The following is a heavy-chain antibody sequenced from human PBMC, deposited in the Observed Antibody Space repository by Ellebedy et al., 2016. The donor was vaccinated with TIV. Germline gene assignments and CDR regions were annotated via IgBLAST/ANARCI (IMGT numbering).Heavy chain of an antibody. CDR2: IYYSGST. Sequence: SETLSLXXTVSGGSISSGGYYWSWIRQHPGKGLEWIGYIYYSGSTYYNPSLKSRVTISVDTSKNQFSLKLSSVTAADTAVYYCARNDYGDSTEAFDIWGQGTMVTVSS. CDR1: GGSISSGGYY. V-gene: IGHV4-31*03. D-gene: IGHD4-17*01. J-gene: IGHJ3*02. CDR3: ARNDYGDSTEAFDI.